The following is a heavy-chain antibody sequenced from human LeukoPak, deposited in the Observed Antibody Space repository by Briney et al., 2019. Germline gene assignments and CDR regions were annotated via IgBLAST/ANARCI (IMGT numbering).Heavy chain of an antibody. J-gene: IGHJ6*02. CDR2: INPAGGST. CDR3: ARDRRGYSYGYSRRGMDV. CDR1: GYTFTSYY. Sequence: GASVKVSCKASGYTFTSYYIHWVRQAPGQGLEWMGIINPAGGSTTYAQKFQGSRLTLTRDTSTSTVYMELSSLRSEDTAVYYCARDRRGYSYGYSRRGMDVWGQGTTVTVSS. D-gene: IGHD5-18*01. V-gene: IGHV1-46*01.